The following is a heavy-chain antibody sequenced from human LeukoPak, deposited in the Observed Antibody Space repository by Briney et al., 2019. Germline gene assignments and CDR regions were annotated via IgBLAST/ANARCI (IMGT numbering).Heavy chain of an antibody. J-gene: IGHJ3*02. Sequence: GGSLRLSCAASGFTFSSYGMHWVRQAPGKGLVWVSRINSDGSSTSYADPVKGRFTISRDNAKNTLYLQMNSLRAEDTAVYYCARELVTTVVNYDAFDIWGQGTMVTVSS. CDR3: ARELVTTVVNYDAFDI. D-gene: IGHD4-23*01. CDR2: INSDGSST. V-gene: IGHV3-74*01. CDR1: GFTFSSYG.